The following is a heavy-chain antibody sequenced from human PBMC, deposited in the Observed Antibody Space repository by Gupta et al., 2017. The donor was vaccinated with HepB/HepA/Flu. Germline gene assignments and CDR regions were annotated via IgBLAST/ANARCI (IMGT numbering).Heavy chain of an antibody. CDR2: IYWDDDK. D-gene: IGHD3-22*01. Sequence: QITLKESGPTLVTPTQTLTLTCTFSGFSLSTSGVGVGWIRQPPRKALEWLAFIYWDDDKRYSPSLKSRLTITKDTSKKHVVLTMTNMDPVDTATYYCAHLTYYYDNSGYSDVFDIWGQGTMVTVSS. V-gene: IGHV2-5*02. CDR3: AHLTYYYDNSGYSDVFDI. CDR1: GFSLSTSGVG. J-gene: IGHJ3*02.